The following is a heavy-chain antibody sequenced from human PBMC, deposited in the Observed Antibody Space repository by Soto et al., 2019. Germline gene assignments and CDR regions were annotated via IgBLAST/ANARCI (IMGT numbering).Heavy chain of an antibody. Sequence: PGGSLRLSCAASGFTFSSYGMHWVRQAPGKGLEWVAVISYDGSNKYYADSVKGRFTISRDNSKNTLYLQMNSLRAEDTAVYYCAKDGPGYSSGWPAFYYGMDVWGQGTTVTVSS. CDR2: ISYDGSNK. CDR3: AKDGPGYSSGWPAFYYGMDV. CDR1: GFTFSSYG. D-gene: IGHD6-19*01. J-gene: IGHJ6*02. V-gene: IGHV3-30*18.